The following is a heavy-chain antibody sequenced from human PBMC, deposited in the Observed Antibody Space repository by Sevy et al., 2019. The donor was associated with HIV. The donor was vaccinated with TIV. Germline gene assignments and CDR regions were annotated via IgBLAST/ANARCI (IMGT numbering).Heavy chain of an antibody. V-gene: IGHV3-33*06. D-gene: IGHD3-10*01. J-gene: IGHJ4*02. CDR3: AKAGVGQTTMVRGVYFDY. Sequence: GGSLRLSCAASGFTFSSYGMHWVRQATGKGLEWVAVIWYDGSNKYYADSVKGRFTISRDNSKNTLYLQMNSLRAEDTAVYYCAKAGVGQTTMVRGVYFDYWGQGTLVTVSS. CDR2: IWYDGSNK. CDR1: GFTFSSYG.